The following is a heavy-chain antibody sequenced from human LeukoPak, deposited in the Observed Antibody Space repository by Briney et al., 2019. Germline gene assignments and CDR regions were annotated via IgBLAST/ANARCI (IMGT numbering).Heavy chain of an antibody. J-gene: IGHJ3*02. Sequence: SSETLSLTCTVSGGSISSYYWSWIRQPPGKGLEWIGYIYYSGSTNYNPSLKSRVTISVDTSKNQFSLKLSSVTAADTAVYYCARADGSAFDIWGQGTMVTVSS. CDR2: IYYSGST. CDR3: ARADGSAFDI. V-gene: IGHV4-59*01. D-gene: IGHD5-24*01. CDR1: GGSISSYY.